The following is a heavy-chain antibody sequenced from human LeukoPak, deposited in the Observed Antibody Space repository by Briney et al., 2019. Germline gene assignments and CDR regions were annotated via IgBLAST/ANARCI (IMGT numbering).Heavy chain of an antibody. V-gene: IGHV1-2*02. CDR2: INPNSGGT. CDR3: ARRYCSGGSCSEFDY. J-gene: IGHJ4*02. CDR1: GYTFTGFY. D-gene: IGHD2-15*01. Sequence: ASVKVSCKASGYTFTGFYIHWVRQAPGQGLEWMGWINPNSGGTNYAQKFQGRVTMTRDTSISTAYMELSRLRSDDTAVYYCARRYCSGGSCSEFDYWGQGTLVTVSS.